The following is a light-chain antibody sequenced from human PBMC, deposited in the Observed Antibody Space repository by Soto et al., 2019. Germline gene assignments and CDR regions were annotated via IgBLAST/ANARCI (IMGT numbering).Light chain of an antibody. V-gene: IGLV2-14*01. J-gene: IGLJ2*01. Sequence: QSALTQPSSVSGSPGQSITISCTGTISDVGGYNYVSWYQQHPGKAPKLMIYEVSNRPSGVSNRFSGSKSGNTASLTISGLQAEGEADYYCSSYTSSSTVVFGGGTKVTVL. CDR1: ISDVGGYNY. CDR2: EVS. CDR3: SSYTSSSTVV.